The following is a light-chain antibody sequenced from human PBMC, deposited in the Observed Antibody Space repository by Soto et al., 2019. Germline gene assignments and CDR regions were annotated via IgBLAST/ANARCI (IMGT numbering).Light chain of an antibody. CDR1: SSNIGAGYD. V-gene: IGLV1-40*01. CDR3: QSYDRSLSGVA. CDR2: GNS. J-gene: IGLJ2*01. Sequence: QSVLTQPPSVSGAPGQRVTISCTGSSSNIGAGYDVHWYQQLPGTAPKLLIYGNSNRPSGVPDRFSGSKSGTSASLAITGLQAEDEADYYCQSYDRSLSGVAFGGGTKLTVL.